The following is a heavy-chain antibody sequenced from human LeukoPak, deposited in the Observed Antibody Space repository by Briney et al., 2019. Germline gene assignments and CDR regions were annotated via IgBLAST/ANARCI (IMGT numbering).Heavy chain of an antibody. CDR3: ARGDGVYYGSGRGTYYFDY. J-gene: IGHJ4*02. D-gene: IGHD3-10*01. V-gene: IGHV1-2*02. CDR1: GYTFTGYY. CDR2: INPNSGCT. Sequence: ASVKVSCKASGYTFTGYYMHWVRQAPGQGLEWMGWINPNSGCTNYAQKFQGRVTMTRDTSISTAYMELSRLRSDDAAVYYCARGDGVYYGSGRGTYYFDYWGQGTLVTVSS.